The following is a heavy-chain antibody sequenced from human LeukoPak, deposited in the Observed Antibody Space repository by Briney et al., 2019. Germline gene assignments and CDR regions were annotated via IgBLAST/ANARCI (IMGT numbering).Heavy chain of an antibody. J-gene: IGHJ4*02. V-gene: IGHV3-15*04. Sequence: GGSLRLSCAASGFSFSDAWMSWVRQTPGKGLEWVGRIESKTDGGTTDYAAPVKGRFTISRDDSTNTLYLQMNSLKSEDTAVYYCTTYGSGRKFDYWGQGILVTVSS. CDR2: IESKTDGGTT. CDR1: GFSFSDAW. D-gene: IGHD3-10*01. CDR3: TTYGSGRKFDY.